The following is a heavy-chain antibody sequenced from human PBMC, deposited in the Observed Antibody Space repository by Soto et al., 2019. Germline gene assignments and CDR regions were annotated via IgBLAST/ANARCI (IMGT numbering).Heavy chain of an antibody. J-gene: IGHJ3*02. CDR3: ATIIATRDTGYDAFDI. D-gene: IGHD5-18*01. Sequence: GGSLRLSCAASGFTFSSYAMHWVRQAPGKGLEWVAVISYDGSNKYYADSVKGRFTISRDNSKNTLYLQMNSLRAEDTAVYYCATIIATRDTGYDAFDIWGQGTMVTVSS. CDR2: ISYDGSNK. CDR1: GFTFSSYA. V-gene: IGHV3-30*04.